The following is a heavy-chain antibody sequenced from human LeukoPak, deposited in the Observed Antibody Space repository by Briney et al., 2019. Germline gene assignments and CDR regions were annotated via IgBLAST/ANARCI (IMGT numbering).Heavy chain of an antibody. D-gene: IGHD1-14*01. V-gene: IGHV3-15*01. Sequence: GGSLRLSCAASGFTFRNAWMSWVRQAPGKGLEWVGRIKSKSDGGTADYAAPVKGRFTISRDDSNNTLYMQMNSLQTEDTAVYYCVTVGALYPEYWGQGSLVTVSS. CDR2: IKSKSDGGTA. CDR3: VTVGALYPEY. J-gene: IGHJ4*02. CDR1: GFTFRNAW.